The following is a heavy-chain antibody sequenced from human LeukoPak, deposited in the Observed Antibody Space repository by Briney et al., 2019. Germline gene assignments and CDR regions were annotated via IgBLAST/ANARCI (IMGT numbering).Heavy chain of an antibody. V-gene: IGHV3-21*01. D-gene: IGHD3-10*01. J-gene: IGHJ4*02. Sequence: GGSLRLSCEASGFIFSSYNMNWVRQAPGKGLEWVSSISGSSTHIYYADSVKGRLTVSRDNAKNSLYLQMNSLRAEDTAVYHCVRDSRTYYYGSGSYYVGYFDSWGQGSLVTVSS. CDR3: VRDSRTYYYGSGSYYVGYFDS. CDR1: GFIFSSYN. CDR2: ISGSSTHI.